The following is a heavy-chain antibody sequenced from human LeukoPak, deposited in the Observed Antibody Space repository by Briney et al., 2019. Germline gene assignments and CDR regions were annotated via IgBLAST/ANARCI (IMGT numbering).Heavy chain of an antibody. D-gene: IGHD2-2*01. V-gene: IGHV4-31*03. CDR2: IYYSGST. Sequence: SQTLSLTCTVSGGSISSGGYYWSWIRQHPGKGLEWIGYIYYSGSTYYNPFLKSRVTISVDTSKNQFSLKLSSVTAADTAVYYCARTTQLPERGDAFDIWGQGTMVTVSS. CDR3: ARTTQLPERGDAFDI. J-gene: IGHJ3*02. CDR1: GGSISSGGYY.